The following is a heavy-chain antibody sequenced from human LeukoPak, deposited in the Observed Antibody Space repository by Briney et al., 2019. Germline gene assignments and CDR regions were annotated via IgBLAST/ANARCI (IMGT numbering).Heavy chain of an antibody. CDR1: GGSISSDY. CDR2: ISASGST. CDR3: GRNEFGDTIFGMDV. D-gene: IGHD2-21*02. V-gene: IGHV4-4*07. Sequence: SETLSLTCTVSGGSISSDYWSWIRQSAGRGLEWIGRISASGSTNYNPSLKSRVTMSIDTSKNQSSLKLTSVTAADTAVYYCGRNEFGDTIFGMDVWGQGTTVTVSS. J-gene: IGHJ6*02.